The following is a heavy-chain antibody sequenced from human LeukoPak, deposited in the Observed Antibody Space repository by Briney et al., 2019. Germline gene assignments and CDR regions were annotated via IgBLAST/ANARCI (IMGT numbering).Heavy chain of an antibody. J-gene: IGHJ4*02. CDR1: GFTFSSYA. CDR2: ISGSGGSI. D-gene: IGHD2-2*01. CDR3: AKVSCSSTSCPADY. V-gene: IGHV3-23*01. Sequence: GGSLRLSCAASGFTFSSYAMSWVRQAPGKGLEWVSAISGSGGSIYYADSVKGRFTISRDNSKNTLYLQMNSLRAEDTAVYYCAKVSCSSTSCPADYWGQGTLVTVSS.